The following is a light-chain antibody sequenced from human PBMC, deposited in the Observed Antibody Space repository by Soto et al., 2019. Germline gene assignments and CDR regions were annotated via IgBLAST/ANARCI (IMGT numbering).Light chain of an antibody. CDR2: GAS. Sequence: EIVLTQSPGTLSLSPGERAILSCRASQSVSSDLAWDRQKPGQAPRLLIFGASTRATGIPARFSGGGSGTEFTLTFTSLQSEDFAVYYCQQYDIWPRTFGQGTKVDIK. V-gene: IGKV3-15*01. CDR3: QQYDIWPRT. J-gene: IGKJ1*01. CDR1: QSVSSD.